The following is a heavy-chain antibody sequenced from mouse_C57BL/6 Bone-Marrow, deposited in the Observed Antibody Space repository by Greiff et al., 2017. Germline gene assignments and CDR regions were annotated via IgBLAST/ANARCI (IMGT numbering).Heavy chain of an antibody. V-gene: IGHV1-82*01. Sequence: QVQLQQSGPELVKPGASVKISCKASGYAFSSSWMNWVKQRPGKGLEWIGRIYPGDGYTNYNGQFKGKDTLTADKSSSTAYMQLSILASEASAVYFCAIYGLFAYWGQGTLVTVSA. J-gene: IGHJ3*01. CDR3: AIYGLFAY. CDR2: IYPGDGYT. CDR1: GYAFSSSW. D-gene: IGHD1-1*02.